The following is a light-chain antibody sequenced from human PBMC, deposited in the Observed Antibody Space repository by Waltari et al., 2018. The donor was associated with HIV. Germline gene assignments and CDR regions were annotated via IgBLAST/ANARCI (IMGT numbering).Light chain of an antibody. CDR1: ELAKQY. Sequence: SYELTQPPSVSVSPGQTASITCSGTELAKQYVYWYQQKAGQAALVIMSKDKERPPGIPYQFSGSTSGTTATLTISPVQSEDEAQYYCQSADSTGLYWVFGGGTKLTVL. J-gene: IGLJ3*02. V-gene: IGLV3-25*03. CDR2: KDK. CDR3: QSADSTGLYWV.